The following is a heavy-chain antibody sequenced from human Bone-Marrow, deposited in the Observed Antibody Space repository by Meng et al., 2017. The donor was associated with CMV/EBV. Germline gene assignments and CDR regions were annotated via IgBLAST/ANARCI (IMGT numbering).Heavy chain of an antibody. D-gene: IGHD3-16*01. J-gene: IGHJ2*01. CDR1: GFTFSSYA. CDR2: ISGSGGST. Sequence: GGSLRLSCAASGFTFSSYAMSWVRQAPGKGLEWVSAISGSGGSTYYADSVKGRFTISRDNSKNTLYLQMNSLRAEDTAVYYCASQRRGNWYFDLWGLGTLVTVSS. CDR3: ASQRRGNWYFDL. V-gene: IGHV3-23*01.